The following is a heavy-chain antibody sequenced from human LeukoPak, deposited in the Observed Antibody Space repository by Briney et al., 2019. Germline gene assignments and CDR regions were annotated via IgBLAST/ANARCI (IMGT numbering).Heavy chain of an antibody. Sequence: GGSLRLSCAASGFTFSNFGMSWVRQAPGKGLEWVSLISGSGGNTYYADSVKGRFTISRDNSKNTLYLQMNSLRAEDTAIYYCAKNGDRGAYCTGGTCYPYFYYYMDVWGKGTTVTI. V-gene: IGHV3-23*01. CDR2: ISGSGGNT. J-gene: IGHJ6*03. CDR1: GFTFSNFG. CDR3: AKNGDRGAYCTGGTCYPYFYYYMDV. D-gene: IGHD2-15*01.